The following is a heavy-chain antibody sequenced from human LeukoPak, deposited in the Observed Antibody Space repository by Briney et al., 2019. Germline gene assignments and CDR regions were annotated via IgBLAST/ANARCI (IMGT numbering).Heavy chain of an antibody. V-gene: IGHV5-51*01. D-gene: IGHD2-21*02. CDR2: IYPGDSDT. CDR1: GYSFTSYW. CDR3: ARQLGVTHTSVMDV. Sequence: GESLKISCQGSGYSFTSYWIGWVRQMPGKGLEWMGTIYPGDSDTRYSPSFQGQVTISADKSVSTAYLQWSSLKASDTATYYCARQLGVTHTSVMDVWGKGNTVTVSS. J-gene: IGHJ6*03.